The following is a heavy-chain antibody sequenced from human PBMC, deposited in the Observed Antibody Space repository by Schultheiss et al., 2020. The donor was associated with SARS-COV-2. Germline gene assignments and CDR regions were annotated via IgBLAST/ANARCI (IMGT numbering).Heavy chain of an antibody. V-gene: IGHV3-30*18. CDR3: AKDDAG. Sequence: GGSLRLSCAASGFTFSSYSMNWVRQAPGKGLEWVAVISYDGSNKYYADSVKGRFTISRDNSKNTLYLQMNSLRAEDTAVYYCAKDDAGWGQGTTVTVSS. CDR2: ISYDGSNK. CDR1: GFTFSSYS. J-gene: IGHJ6*02.